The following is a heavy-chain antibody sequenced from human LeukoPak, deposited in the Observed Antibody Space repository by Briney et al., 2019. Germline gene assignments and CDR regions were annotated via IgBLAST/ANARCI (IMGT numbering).Heavy chain of an antibody. CDR3: AKGRFSGYSSSWYGSPIDY. D-gene: IGHD6-13*01. V-gene: IGHV3-9*03. J-gene: IGHJ4*02. Sequence: GGSLRLSCAASGFTFDDYAMHWVRQAPGKGLEWVSGISWNSGSIGYADSVRGRFTISRDNAKNSLYLQMNSLRAEDMALYYCAKGRFSGYSSSWYGSPIDYWGQGTLVTVSS. CDR1: GFTFDDYA. CDR2: ISWNSGSI.